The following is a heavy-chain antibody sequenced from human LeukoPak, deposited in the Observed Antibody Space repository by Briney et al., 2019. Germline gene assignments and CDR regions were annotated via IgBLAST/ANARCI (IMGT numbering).Heavy chain of an antibody. Sequence: SETLSLTCTVSGGSISSSSYYWGWIRQPPGKGLEWIGSIYYSGSTYYNPSLKSRVTISVDTSKNQFSLKLSSVTAADTAVYYCAREGIGLDYFDYWGQGTLVTVSS. J-gene: IGHJ4*02. D-gene: IGHD3-3*01. CDR3: AREGIGLDYFDY. CDR2: IYYSGST. V-gene: IGHV4-39*07. CDR1: GGSISSSSYY.